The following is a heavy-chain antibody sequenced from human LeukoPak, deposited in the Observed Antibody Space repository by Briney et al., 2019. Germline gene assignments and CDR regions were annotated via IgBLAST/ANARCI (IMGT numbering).Heavy chain of an antibody. CDR1: GGSISSYY. V-gene: IGHV4-4*07. Sequence: SETLSLTRTVSGGSISSYYWSWIRQPAGKGPEWIGRIYTSGSTNYNPSLKSRVTMSVDTSENQFSLKLTSVTATDTAVYYCAGGGQWLDPFDYWGQGTLVTVSS. D-gene: IGHD6-19*01. CDR2: IYTSGST. CDR3: AGGGQWLDPFDY. J-gene: IGHJ4*02.